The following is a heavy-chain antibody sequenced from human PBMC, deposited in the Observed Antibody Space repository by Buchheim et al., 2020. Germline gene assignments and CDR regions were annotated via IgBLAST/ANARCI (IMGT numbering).Heavy chain of an antibody. J-gene: IGHJ1*01. CDR3: AKGGRPLWSH. D-gene: IGHD3-16*01. CDR1: GYTFTSHP. Sequence: QVQLVQSGAEVKKPGASVNVSCKASGYTFTSHPLHWVRQAPGHRPEWMGWNNAGTGNTKYSQKFQDRVTITRETSATTAYMELRSLKSEDTAVYYCAKGGRPLWSHWGQGTL. V-gene: IGHV1-3*01. CDR2: NNAGTGNT.